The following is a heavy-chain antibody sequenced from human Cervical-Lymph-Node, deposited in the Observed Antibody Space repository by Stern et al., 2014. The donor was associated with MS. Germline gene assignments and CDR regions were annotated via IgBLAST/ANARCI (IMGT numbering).Heavy chain of an antibody. J-gene: IGHJ6*02. D-gene: IGHD2-2*01. CDR3: ARHQPAATFAMDV. V-gene: IGHV5-51*01. CDR2: ICPANSGS. CDR1: GYNFGDYW. Sequence: VQLVQSGAEVKKPGESLKISCKGSGYNFGDYWIGWVRQQPGKGLEWVGTICPANSGSRYSPSFEAQVTISADESISTAFLQSSSLKTSDTGIYYCARHQPAATFAMDVWGQGTTVIVSS.